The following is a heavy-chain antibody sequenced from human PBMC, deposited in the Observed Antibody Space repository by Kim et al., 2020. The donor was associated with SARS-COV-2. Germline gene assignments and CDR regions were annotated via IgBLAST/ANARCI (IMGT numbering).Heavy chain of an antibody. CDR2: IYYSGST. CDR1: GGSISSSSYY. V-gene: IGHV4-39*01. D-gene: IGHD6-13*01. CDR3: ARHGQRNSSSWLGLLWYYYGMDV. Sequence: SETLSLTCTVSGGSISSSSYYWGWIRQPPGKGLEWIGSIYYSGSTYYNPSLKSRVTISVDTSKNQFSLKLSSVTAADTAVYYCARHGQRNSSSWLGLLWYYYGMDVWGQGTTVTVSS. J-gene: IGHJ6*02.